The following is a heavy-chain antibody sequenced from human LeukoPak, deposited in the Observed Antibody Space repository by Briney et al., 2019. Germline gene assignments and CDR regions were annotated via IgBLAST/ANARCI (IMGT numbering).Heavy chain of an antibody. J-gene: IGHJ4*02. CDR2: IKEDGTET. CDR3: AKEGRSLQTY. V-gene: IGHV3-7*03. Sequence: PGGSLRLSCAASGFMFSSNWMSWVRLAPGMGLEWVANIKEDGTETYYVDSVKGRFTISRDNAKNSLYLQMNSLRVEDTAVYYCAKEGRSLQTYWDQGTLVTVSS. D-gene: IGHD5-24*01. CDR1: GFMFSSNW.